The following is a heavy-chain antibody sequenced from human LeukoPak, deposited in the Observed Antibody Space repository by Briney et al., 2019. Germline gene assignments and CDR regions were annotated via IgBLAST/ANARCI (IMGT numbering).Heavy chain of an antibody. Sequence: GGTLRLSCAASGFIFSHYGMNWVRQAPGKGLEWVSGITSRSTTYYADSAKGRFTISRDNSKNMVWLQINSPTAEDTATYYCAKDGNWARFEDWGQGTLVTVS. CDR1: GFIFSHYG. D-gene: IGHD7-27*01. V-gene: IGHV3-23*01. CDR2: ITSRSTT. J-gene: IGHJ4*02. CDR3: AKDGNWARFED.